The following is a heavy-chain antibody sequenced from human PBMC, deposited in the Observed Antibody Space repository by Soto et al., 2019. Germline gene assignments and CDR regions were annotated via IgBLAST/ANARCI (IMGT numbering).Heavy chain of an antibody. CDR1: GFTFSSYA. CDR3: AKPVLVTAQPDDY. J-gene: IGHJ4*02. Sequence: GGSLRLSCESSGFTFSSYAMSWVRQAPGKGLEWVSAISGSGGSTYYADSVKGRFTISRDNSKNTLYLQMNSLRAEDTAVYYCAKPVLVTAQPDDYWGQGTLVTGSS. CDR2: ISGSGGST. V-gene: IGHV3-23*01. D-gene: IGHD2-21*02.